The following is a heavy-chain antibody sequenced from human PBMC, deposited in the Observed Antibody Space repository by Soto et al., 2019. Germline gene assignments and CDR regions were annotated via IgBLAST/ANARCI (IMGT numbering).Heavy chain of an antibody. V-gene: IGHV3-53*01. CDR2: IYSGGST. J-gene: IGHJ4*02. D-gene: IGHD3-22*01. Sequence: EVQLVESGGGLIQPGGSLRLSCAASGFTVSSNYISWVRQAPGKGLEWVSVIYSGGSTYYADSVKGRFTISRDYSKNTLYLQMNSLRAEDTAVYYCAREDYYDRRMDYWGQGTLVAVSS. CDR3: AREDYYDRRMDY. CDR1: GFTVSSNY.